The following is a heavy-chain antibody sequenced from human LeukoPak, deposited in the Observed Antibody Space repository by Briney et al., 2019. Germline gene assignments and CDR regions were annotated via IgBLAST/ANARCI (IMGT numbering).Heavy chain of an antibody. CDR3: ARGSRRDGYDY. CDR2: IYDNGDA. D-gene: IGHD5-24*01. J-gene: IGHJ4*02. V-gene: IGHV3-53*04. CDR1: GFTVSRNY. Sequence: GGSLRLSCAASGFTVSRNYMSWVRQAPGKGLEWVSVIYDNGDAYSADSVKGRFTISRHNSKNTLYLQMNSLRPEDTAVYYCARGSRRDGYDYWGQGTLVTVSS.